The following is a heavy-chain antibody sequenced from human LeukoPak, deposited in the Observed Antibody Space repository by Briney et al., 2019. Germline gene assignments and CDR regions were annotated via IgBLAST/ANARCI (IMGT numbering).Heavy chain of an antibody. J-gene: IGHJ4*02. CDR2: ISSSGSTI. V-gene: IGHV3-48*03. CDR1: GFTFSSYE. Sequence: GGSLRLSCAASGFTFSSYEMNWVRQAPGKGLEWVSYISSSGSTIYYADSVKGRFTISRDNSKNTLYLQMNSLRAEDTAVYYCAKIDRYYYGSGRETFDYWGQGTLVTVSS. CDR3: AKIDRYYYGSGRETFDY. D-gene: IGHD3-10*01.